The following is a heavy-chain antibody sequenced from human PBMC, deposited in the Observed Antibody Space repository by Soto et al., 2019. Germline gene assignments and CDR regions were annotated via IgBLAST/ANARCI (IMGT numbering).Heavy chain of an antibody. CDR1: GFTFSSYA. D-gene: IGHD5-18*01. J-gene: IGHJ4*02. CDR2: ISYDGSNK. V-gene: IGHV3-30-3*01. Sequence: PGGSLRLSCAASGFTFSSYAMHWVRQAPGKGLEWVAVISYDGSNKYYADSVKGRFTISRDNSKNTLYLQMNSLRAEDTAVYYCARVFEIQLWTYFDYWGQGTLVTVSS. CDR3: ARVFEIQLWTYFDY.